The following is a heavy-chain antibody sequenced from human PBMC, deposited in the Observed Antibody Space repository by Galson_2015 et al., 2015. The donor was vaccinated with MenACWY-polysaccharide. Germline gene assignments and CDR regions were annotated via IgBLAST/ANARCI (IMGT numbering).Heavy chain of an antibody. J-gene: IGHJ4*02. V-gene: IGHV3-23*01. CDR1: GFTFSSYA. D-gene: IGHD1-26*01. CDR3: AKDKGGGSYWGNTKIDY. CDR2: ISNSGGST. Sequence: SLRLSCAASGFTFSSYAMNWVRQAPGKGLEWVSAISNSGGSTYYADSVKCRFTISRDNSKNTLFLQMNSLRDEDPAVYYCAKDKGGGSYWGNTKIDYWGQGTLVTVSS.